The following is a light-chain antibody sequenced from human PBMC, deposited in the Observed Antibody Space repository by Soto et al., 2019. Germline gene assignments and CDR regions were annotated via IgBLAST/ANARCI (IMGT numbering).Light chain of an antibody. J-gene: IGKJ1*01. CDR3: QHDGDSSRT. CDR2: GMS. V-gene: IGKV3-20*01. CDR1: RSVSDNL. Sequence: EIVLTQSPGTLSLSPGERATLSCRADRSVSDNLLTWFQQQPGPAPRLLIFGMSNRAPGITDRFSGSGSGTRVGRVRSRREPVDFAVDDWQHDGDSSRTSGQGDQGRHQT.